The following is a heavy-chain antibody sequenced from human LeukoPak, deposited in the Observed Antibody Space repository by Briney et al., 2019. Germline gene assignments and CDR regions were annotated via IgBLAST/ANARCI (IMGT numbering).Heavy chain of an antibody. CDR1: GFTFSSYG. Sequence: GGSLRLSCAASGFTFSSYGMHWVRQAPGKGLEWVAFIRYDGSNKYYADSVKGRFTISRDNSKNTLYLQMNSLRAEDTAVYYCAKDGAVFDAFDIWGQGTMVTVSS. J-gene: IGHJ3*02. D-gene: IGHD1-26*01. V-gene: IGHV3-30*02. CDR3: AKDGAVFDAFDI. CDR2: IRYDGSNK.